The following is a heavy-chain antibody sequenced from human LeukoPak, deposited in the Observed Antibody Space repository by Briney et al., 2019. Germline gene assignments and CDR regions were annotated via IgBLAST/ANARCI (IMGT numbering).Heavy chain of an antibody. J-gene: IGHJ4*02. Sequence: GGSLRLSCAASGFTFGTYGMHWVRQSPGRGLEWVAVIWFDGTNKYYGDSVKGRFTISRDNSKNTLYLKMNSLRAEDTAVYYCAKEGSNGDFDYWGQGTLVTVSS. V-gene: IGHV3-30*02. CDR3: AKEGSNGDFDY. CDR1: GFTFGTYG. CDR2: IWFDGTNK. D-gene: IGHD1-26*01.